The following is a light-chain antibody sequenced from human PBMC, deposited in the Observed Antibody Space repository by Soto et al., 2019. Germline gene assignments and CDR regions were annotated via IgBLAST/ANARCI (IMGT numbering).Light chain of an antibody. Sequence: SLSRGERAALSCRASQSVSRYLAWYQQKPGQAPRLLIYDASNRATGIPARFSGSGSGTDFTLTISSLEPEDFAVYYCQQRSSWPITFGQGTRLEIK. CDR1: QSVSRY. V-gene: IGKV3-11*01. J-gene: IGKJ5*01. CDR3: QQRSSWPIT. CDR2: DAS.